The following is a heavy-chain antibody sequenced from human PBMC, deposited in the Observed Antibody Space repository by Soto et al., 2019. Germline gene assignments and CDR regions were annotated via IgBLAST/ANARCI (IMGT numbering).Heavy chain of an antibody. D-gene: IGHD4-17*01. V-gene: IGHV1-18*04. CDR2: ISPLKGRT. Sequence: QVQLVQSGPDLKRPGASMKVSCKASGYTFTSYGISWVLQAPGQGLEWMAWISPLKGRTQYSQKAQGRVTLSTDTSSNTAYMEMTTLRVDDTAVYYCAMDYGDRPEYFKHWGQCTLVTVS. CDR3: AMDYGDRPEYFKH. J-gene: IGHJ1*01. CDR1: GYTFTSYG.